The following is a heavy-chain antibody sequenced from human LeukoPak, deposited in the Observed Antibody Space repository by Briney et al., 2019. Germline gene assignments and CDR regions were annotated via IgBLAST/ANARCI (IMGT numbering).Heavy chain of an antibody. V-gene: IGHV3-21*01. J-gene: IGHJ4*02. CDR1: GFTFSSYS. CDR2: ISSSSSYI. D-gene: IGHD3/OR15-3a*01. CDR3: ARARGLDYYFDY. Sequence: GGSLRLSCAASGFTFSSYSMNWVRQAPGKGLEWVSSISSSSSYIYHADSVKGRFTISRDNAKNSLYLQMNSLRAEDTAVYYCARARGLDYYFDYWGQGTLVTVSS.